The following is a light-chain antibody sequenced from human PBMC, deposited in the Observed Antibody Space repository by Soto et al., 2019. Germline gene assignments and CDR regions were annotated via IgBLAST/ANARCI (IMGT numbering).Light chain of an antibody. CDR2: WAS. V-gene: IGKV4-1*01. CDR1: PTVLFISKNKNL. Sequence: LLTQSPASISLSLGRPSTIHCRSNPTVLFISKNKNLMALYKKKAELPPKLFLIWASTRESGVPDRFTGGGSGTEFTLTISSLHAEDVAVYYCQQFFHVPTFGQGTKVDIK. J-gene: IGKJ1*01. CDR3: QQFFHVPT.